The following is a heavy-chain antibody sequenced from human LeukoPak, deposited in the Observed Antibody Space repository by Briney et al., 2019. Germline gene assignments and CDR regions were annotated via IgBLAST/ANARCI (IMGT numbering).Heavy chain of an antibody. CDR3: ARVDSSGYYLDY. D-gene: IGHD3-22*01. CDR1: GGTFSSYT. CDR2: IIPILGIA. V-gene: IGHV1-69*02. Sequence: SVKVSCKASGGTFSSYTISWVRQAPGQGLEWMVRIIPILGIANYAQKFQGRVTITADKSTSTAYMELSSLRSEDTAVYYCARVDSSGYYLDYWGQGTLVTVSS. J-gene: IGHJ4*02.